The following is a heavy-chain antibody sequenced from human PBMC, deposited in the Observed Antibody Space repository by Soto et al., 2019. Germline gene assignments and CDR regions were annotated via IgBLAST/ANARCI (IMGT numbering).Heavy chain of an antibody. CDR3: AREYIVVVTATPARGMDV. CDR2: IWYDGSNK. D-gene: IGHD2-21*02. CDR1: GFTFSSYG. J-gene: IGHJ6*02. V-gene: IGHV3-33*01. Sequence: GGSLRLSCAASGFTFSSYGMHWVRQAPGKGLEWVAVIWYDGSNKYYADSVKGRFTISRDNSKNTLYLQMNSLRAEDTAVYYCAREYIVVVTATPARGMDVWGQGTTVTVSS.